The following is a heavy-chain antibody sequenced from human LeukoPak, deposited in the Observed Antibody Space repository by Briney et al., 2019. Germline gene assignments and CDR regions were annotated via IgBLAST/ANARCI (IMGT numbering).Heavy chain of an antibody. Sequence: GMSLRLSCIASGFTFSRYSMHWVRQSPGKGLEWVALVSFDGSLTYYAESVKGRFTVSRDNSKSTLFLQMNSLRDDDTALYYCASQAMAMADAFNIWGHGTMVTVS. J-gene: IGHJ3*02. CDR1: GFTFSRYS. V-gene: IGHV3-30*04. CDR3: ASQAMAMADAFNI. D-gene: IGHD5-24*01. CDR2: VSFDGSLT.